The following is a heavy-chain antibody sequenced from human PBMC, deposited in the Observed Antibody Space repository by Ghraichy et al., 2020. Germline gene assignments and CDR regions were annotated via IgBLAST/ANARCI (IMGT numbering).Heavy chain of an antibody. CDR3: AKDLVITFGGPSALTYYYGMDV. D-gene: IGHD3-16*01. CDR1: GFTFSSYA. Sequence: GGSLRLSCAASGFTFSSYAMSWVRQAPGKGLEWVSAISGSGGSTYYADSVKGRFTISRDNSKNTLYLQMNSLRAEDTAVYYCAKDLVITFGGPSALTYYYGMDVWGQGTTVTVSS. V-gene: IGHV3-23*01. CDR2: ISGSGGST. J-gene: IGHJ6*02.